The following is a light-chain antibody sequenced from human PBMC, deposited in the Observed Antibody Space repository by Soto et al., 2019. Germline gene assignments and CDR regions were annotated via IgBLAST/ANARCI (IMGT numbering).Light chain of an antibody. V-gene: IGLV3-1*01. CDR2: QDT. CDR1: KLGDKF. CDR3: QAWDITTVI. J-gene: IGLJ2*01. Sequence: SYELTQPPSVSVSPGQTASITCSGAKLGDKFASWYQQKPGQSPVLVIYQDTKRPSGIPERFSGSNSGNTATLTISGTQATDEADYYCQAWDITTVIFGGGTKVTVL.